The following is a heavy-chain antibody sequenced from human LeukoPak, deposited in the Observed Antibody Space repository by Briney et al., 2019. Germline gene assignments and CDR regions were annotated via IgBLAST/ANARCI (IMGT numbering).Heavy chain of an antibody. D-gene: IGHD6-19*01. CDR3: ARDLSVTGTYWFAP. J-gene: IGHJ5*02. V-gene: IGHV3-21*01. CDR1: GFTFSNYS. Sequence: PGGSLRLSCAASGFTFSNYSMNWVRQAPGEGLEWVSSISSSSTYIYYADSVKGRFTISRDNAKNSLSLQMNSLRAEDTAVYYCARDLSVTGTYWFAPWGQGTLVTVSS. CDR2: ISSSSTYI.